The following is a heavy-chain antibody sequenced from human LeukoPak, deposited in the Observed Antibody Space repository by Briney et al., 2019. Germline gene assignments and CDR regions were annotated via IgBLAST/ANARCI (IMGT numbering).Heavy chain of an antibody. V-gene: IGHV1-69*05. J-gene: IGHJ6*03. CDR1: GGTFSSYA. Sequence: GSSVTVSCKASGGTFSSYAISWVRQAPGQGLEWMGGIIPIFGTANYAQKFQGRVTITTDESTSTAYMELSSLRSEDTAVYYCATITGTNIDGDYYYYMDVWGKGTTVTVSS. CDR3: ATITGTNIDGDYYYYMDV. CDR2: IIPIFGTA. D-gene: IGHD1-7*01.